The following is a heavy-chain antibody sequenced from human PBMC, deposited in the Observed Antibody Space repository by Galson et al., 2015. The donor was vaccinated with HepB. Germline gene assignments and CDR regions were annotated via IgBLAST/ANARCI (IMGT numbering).Heavy chain of an antibody. D-gene: IGHD6-19*01. CDR1: DYSISSGYY. V-gene: IGHV4-38-2*02. CDR2: IYHSGDT. J-gene: IGHJ4*02. CDR3: ARDRYSNGWYSFDY. Sequence: LSLTCTVSDYSISSGYYWGWIRQPPGKGLEWIGNIYHSGDTYYNPSLKSRVTISVDTSKNQFSLKLTSVTAADTAVYFCARDRYSNGWYSFDYWGQGTLVTVSS.